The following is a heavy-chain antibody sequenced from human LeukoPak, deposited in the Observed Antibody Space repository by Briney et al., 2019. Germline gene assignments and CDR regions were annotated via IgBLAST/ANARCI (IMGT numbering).Heavy chain of an antibody. J-gene: IGHJ5*02. CDR3: ARLRYCSSTSCP. CDR1: GFTFSSYS. V-gene: IGHV4-34*01. D-gene: IGHD2-2*01. Sequence: GSLRLSCAASGFTFSSYSMNWIRQPPGKGLEWIGEINHSGSTNYNPSLKSRVTISVDTSKNQFSLKLSSVTAADTAVYYCARLRYCSSTSCPWGQGTLVTVSS. CDR2: INHSGST.